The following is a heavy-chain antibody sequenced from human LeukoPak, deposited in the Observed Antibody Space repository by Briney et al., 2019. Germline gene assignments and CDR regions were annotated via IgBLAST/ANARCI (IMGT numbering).Heavy chain of an antibody. CDR2: ISAYNGNT. D-gene: IGHD4-11*01. CDR1: GYTFTSYG. Sequence: GASVKVSCKASGYTFTSYGISWVRQAPGQGLEWMGWISAYNGNTNYAQKLQGRVTMTTDTSTSTAYMELRSLRSDDTAVYYCARVARDYSNYEGYYYMDVWGKGTTVTVSS. J-gene: IGHJ6*03. V-gene: IGHV1-18*01. CDR3: ARVARDYSNYEGYYYMDV.